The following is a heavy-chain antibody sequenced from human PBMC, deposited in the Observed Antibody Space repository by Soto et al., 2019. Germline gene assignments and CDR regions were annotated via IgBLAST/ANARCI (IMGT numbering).Heavy chain of an antibody. CDR3: ARGSFAPTSSDQDPFDM. D-gene: IGHD6-19*01. Sequence: GGSLRLSCAASGFTFTSFAVSWVRQAPGKGLEWVSAISGSGGATYYADSVKGRFTVSRDNSRNTVYLQVDSLRVEDTAVYYCARGSFAPTSSDQDPFDMWGQGTMVTVSS. J-gene: IGHJ3*02. CDR2: ISGSGGAT. V-gene: IGHV3-23*01. CDR1: GFTFTSFA.